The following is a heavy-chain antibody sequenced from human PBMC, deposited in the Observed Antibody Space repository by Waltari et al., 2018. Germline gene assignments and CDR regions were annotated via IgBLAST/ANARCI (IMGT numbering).Heavy chain of an antibody. CDR1: GFTFDDYA. Sequence: EVQLVESGGVVVQPGGSLRLSCAASGFTFDDYAMHWVRQAPGKGLEWVSLISWDGGRTYYADSVKGRFTISRDNSKNSLYLQMNSLRAEDTALYYCAKRGVNIVATNERDYYYYYYMDVWGKGTTVTVSS. D-gene: IGHD5-12*01. V-gene: IGHV3-43D*03. CDR2: ISWDGGRT. CDR3: AKRGVNIVATNERDYYYYYYMDV. J-gene: IGHJ6*03.